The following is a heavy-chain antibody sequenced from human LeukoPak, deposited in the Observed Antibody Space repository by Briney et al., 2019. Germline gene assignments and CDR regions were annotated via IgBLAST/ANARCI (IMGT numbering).Heavy chain of an antibody. V-gene: IGHV1/OR15-3*02. D-gene: IGHD3-3*01. CDR2: INAGNGNT. J-gene: IGHJ4*02. CDR1: GYTFTDYF. CDR3: ARDQVFGVVIPDY. Sequence: ASVKVSCKASGYTFTDYFMNWMRQAPGQRLEWMGWINAGNGNTKYSRKLQGRVTITRDTSASTAYMQLSSLRSDDTAVYYCARDQVFGVVIPDYWGQGTLVTVSS.